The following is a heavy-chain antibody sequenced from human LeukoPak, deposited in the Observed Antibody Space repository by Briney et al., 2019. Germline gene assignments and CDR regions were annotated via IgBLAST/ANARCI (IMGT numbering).Heavy chain of an antibody. Sequence: PGGSLRLSCAASGFTFSSYAMSWVRQAPGKGLEWVSAISGSGGSTYYADSVKGRFTISRDNSKNTLCLQMNSLRAEDTAVYYCAKDRPYYYDSSGYYDGVYYWGQGTLVTVSS. CDR3: AKDRPYYYDSSGYYDGVYY. V-gene: IGHV3-23*01. CDR1: GFTFSSYA. D-gene: IGHD3-22*01. J-gene: IGHJ4*02. CDR2: ISGSGGST.